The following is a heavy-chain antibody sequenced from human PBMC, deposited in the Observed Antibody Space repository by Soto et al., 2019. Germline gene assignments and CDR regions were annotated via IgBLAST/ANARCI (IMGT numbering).Heavy chain of an antibody. Sequence: PSETLSVTCTVSGDSVGSRSYHWAWIRQPPGKGLEWIGYMYHSGSTYYNPSLKSRVTISIDRSKNQFSLKLSSVSTADTAVYYCAIVPDYWGQGILVTVSS. CDR1: GDSVGSRSYH. D-gene: IGHD2-2*01. CDR2: MYHSGST. CDR3: AIVPDY. J-gene: IGHJ4*02. V-gene: IGHV4-39*07.